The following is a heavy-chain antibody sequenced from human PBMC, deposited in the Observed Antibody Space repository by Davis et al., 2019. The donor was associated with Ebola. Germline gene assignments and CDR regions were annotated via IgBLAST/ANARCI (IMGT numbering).Heavy chain of an antibody. V-gene: IGHV3-74*01. CDR1: GFTFSSYW. CDR2: INPDGGFT. CDR3: ARSSYQPDY. Sequence: GESLKISCASSGFTFSSYWMHWVRQAPGKGLVWVSRINPDGGFTDYADSVKGRFSISRDSTSNTLYLQMNGLRAEDTAVYYCARSSYQPDYWGQGTLVTVSS. J-gene: IGHJ4*02. D-gene: IGHD2-2*01.